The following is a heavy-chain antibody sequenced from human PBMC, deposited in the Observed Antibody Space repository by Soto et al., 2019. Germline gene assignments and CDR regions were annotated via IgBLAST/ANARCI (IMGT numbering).Heavy chain of an antibody. V-gene: IGHV4-39*01. CDR2: IYYSGST. J-gene: IGHJ4*02. CDR1: GGSISSSSYY. D-gene: IGHD4-17*01. Sequence: QLQLQESGPGLVKPSETLSLTCTVSGGSISSSSYYWGWIRQPPGKGLECIGSIYYSGSTYYNPSLKSRVTISVDTSKNQFSLKLSSVTAADTAVYYCARLDYGDYYFDYWGQGTLITVSS. CDR3: ARLDYGDYYFDY.